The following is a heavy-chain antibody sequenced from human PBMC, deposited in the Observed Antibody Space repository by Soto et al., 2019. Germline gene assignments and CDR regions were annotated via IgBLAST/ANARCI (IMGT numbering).Heavy chain of an antibody. CDR2: IYPGDSDT. V-gene: IGHV5-51*01. J-gene: IGHJ6*02. CDR1: GYSFTSYW. D-gene: IGHD5-12*01. Sequence: GESLKISCKGSGYSFTSYWIGWVRQMPGKGLEWMGIIYPGDSDTRYSPSFQGQVTISADKSISTAYLQWSSLKASDTAKYYCARWYGYDIDYYYGMDVWGQGTTVTVSS. CDR3: ARWYGYDIDYYYGMDV.